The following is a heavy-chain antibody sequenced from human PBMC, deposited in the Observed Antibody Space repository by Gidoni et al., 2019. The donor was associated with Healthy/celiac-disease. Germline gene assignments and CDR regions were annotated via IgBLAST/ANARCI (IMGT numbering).Heavy chain of an antibody. CDR2: IYWNDDK. J-gene: IGHJ6*02. V-gene: IGHV2-5*01. D-gene: IGHD6-13*01. Sequence: QITLKESGPTLVKPTQTLTLTCTFSGFSLSTSGVGVDWIRQPPGKALEWLALIYWNDDKRYSPSLKSRLTITKDTSKNQVVLTMTNMDPVDTATYYCAHLGGSSWYYYYGMDVWGQGTTVTVSS. CDR3: AHLGGSSWYYYYGMDV. CDR1: GFSLSTSGVG.